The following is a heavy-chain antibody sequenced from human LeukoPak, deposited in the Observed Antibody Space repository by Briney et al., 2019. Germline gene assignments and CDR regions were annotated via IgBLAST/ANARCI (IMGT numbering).Heavy chain of an antibody. Sequence: GGSLRLSCAASGFTFSSYSMNWVRQAPGKGLEWVSSISSSSYIYYADSVKGRFTISRDNAKNSLYLQMNSLRAEDTAVYYCARAHLDDPNWFDPWGQGTLVTVSS. CDR3: ARAHLDDPNWFDP. CDR1: GFTFSSYS. CDR2: ISSSSYI. D-gene: IGHD3-3*02. V-gene: IGHV3-21*01. J-gene: IGHJ5*02.